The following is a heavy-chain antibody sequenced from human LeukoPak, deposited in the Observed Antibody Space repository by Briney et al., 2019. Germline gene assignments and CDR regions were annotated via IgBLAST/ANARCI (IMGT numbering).Heavy chain of an antibody. V-gene: IGHV1-46*01. CDR3: ARANCSSTSCAPDY. CDR2: INPSGGST. Sequence: ASVKVSCKASGGTFSSYAISWVRQAPGQGLEWMGIINPSGGSTIYAQIFQGRVTMTRDTSTSTVYMELSRLRSEDTAVYYCARANCSSTSCAPDYWGQGMLVTVSS. J-gene: IGHJ4*02. CDR1: GGTFSSYA. D-gene: IGHD2-2*01.